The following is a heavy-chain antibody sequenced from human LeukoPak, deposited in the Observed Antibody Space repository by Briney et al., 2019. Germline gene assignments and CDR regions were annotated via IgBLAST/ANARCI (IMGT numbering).Heavy chain of an antibody. CDR2: INPSTGDT. CDR1: INTFNNFY. D-gene: IGHD3-10*01. Sequence: GAAVRVSCKAPINTFNNFYIHWVRQAPGQGLEWMGWINPSTGDTTFAQQFQGRVTVTTDTAITTRHLDLGRLTADDTRIDYPAASMGVREVLLAFDPWGQGTSVTVSS. J-gene: IGHJ5*02. V-gene: IGHV1-2*02. CDR3: AASMGVREVLLAFDP.